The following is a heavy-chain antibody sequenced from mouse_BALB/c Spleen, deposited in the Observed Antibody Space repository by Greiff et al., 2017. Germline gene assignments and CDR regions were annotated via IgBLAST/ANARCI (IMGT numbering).Heavy chain of an antibody. Sequence: EVQLVESGGGLVKPGGSLKLSYAASGFTFSDYYMYWVRQTPEKRLEWVATISDGGSYTYYPDSVKGRFTISRDNAKNNLYLQMSSLKSEDTAMYYCARGGDGYFPFAYWGQGTLVTVSA. J-gene: IGHJ3*01. CDR2: ISDGGSYT. D-gene: IGHD2-3*01. CDR3: ARGGDGYFPFAY. CDR1: GFTFSDYY. V-gene: IGHV5-4*02.